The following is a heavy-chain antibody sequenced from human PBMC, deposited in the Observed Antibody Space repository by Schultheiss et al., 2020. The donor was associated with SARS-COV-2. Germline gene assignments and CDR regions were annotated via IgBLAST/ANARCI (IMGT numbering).Heavy chain of an antibody. CDR3: ARAGRSGGFFDY. CDR1: GGSISSSSYY. D-gene: IGHD3-16*01. Sequence: SETLSLTCTVSGGSISSSSYYWSWIRQPAGKGLEWIGRIYTSGSTNYNPSLKSRVTISVDTSKNQFSLKLSSVTAADTAVYYCARAGRSGGFFDYWGQGTLVTVSS. CDR2: IYTSGST. J-gene: IGHJ4*02. V-gene: IGHV4-61*02.